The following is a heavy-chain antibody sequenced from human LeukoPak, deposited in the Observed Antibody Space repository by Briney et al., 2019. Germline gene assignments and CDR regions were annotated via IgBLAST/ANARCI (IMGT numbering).Heavy chain of an antibody. CDR3: ARVGPRGSYGFDY. Sequence: SETLSLTCAVSGYSISSGYYWGWIRQPPGKGLEWIGSIYRSGSTYYNPSLKSRVTISVDTSKNQFSLKLSSVTAADTAVYYCARVGPRGSYGFDYWGQGTLVTVSS. D-gene: IGHD5-18*01. CDR1: GYSISSGYY. CDR2: IYRSGST. V-gene: IGHV4-38-2*01. J-gene: IGHJ4*02.